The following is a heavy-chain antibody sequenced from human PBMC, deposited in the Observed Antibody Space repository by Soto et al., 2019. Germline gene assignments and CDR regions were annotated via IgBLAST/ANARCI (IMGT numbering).Heavy chain of an antibody. CDR2: INHSGST. Sequence: PSETLSLTCAVYGVYFSGYYLSLIRPHPGKGLEWIGEINHSGSTNYNPSLKSRVTISVDTSKNQFSLKLSSVTAADTAVYYCARGLITDTSTVTTTYFDYWGQGTLVTVSS. D-gene: IGHD3-22*01. V-gene: IGHV4-34*01. J-gene: IGHJ4*02. CDR1: GVYFSGYY. CDR3: ARGLITDTSTVTTTYFDY.